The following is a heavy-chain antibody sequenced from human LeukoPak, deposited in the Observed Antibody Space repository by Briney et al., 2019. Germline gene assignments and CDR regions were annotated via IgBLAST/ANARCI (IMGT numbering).Heavy chain of an antibody. V-gene: IGHV3-33*01. D-gene: IGHD5/OR15-5a*01. Sequence: PGGSLRLSCAASGFTFSNHGVHWVRQAPGKGLEWVAVILYDGSNKYYADSVKGRFTISRDNPKNTVYLQMSSLRAEDTAVYYCARDMSISTHGMDVWGQGTTVTVSS. CDR3: ARDMSISTHGMDV. J-gene: IGHJ6*02. CDR2: ILYDGSNK. CDR1: GFTFSNHG.